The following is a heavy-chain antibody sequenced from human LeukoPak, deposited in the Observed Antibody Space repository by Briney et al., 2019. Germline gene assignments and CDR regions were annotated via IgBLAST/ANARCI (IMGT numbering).Heavy chain of an antibody. V-gene: IGHV1-18*01. CDR2: ISAYNGNT. Sequence: ASVKVSCEASGYTFTSYGISWVRQAPGQGLEWMGWISAYNGNTNYAQKLQGRVTMTTDTSTSTAYMELRSLRSDDTAVYYCANAPGRGWLLSYFANWGQGTLVTVSS. CDR3: ANAPGRGWLLSYFAN. D-gene: IGHD3-3*01. CDR1: GYTFTSYG. J-gene: IGHJ4*02.